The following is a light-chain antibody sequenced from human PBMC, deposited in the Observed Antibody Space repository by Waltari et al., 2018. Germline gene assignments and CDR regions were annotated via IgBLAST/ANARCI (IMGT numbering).Light chain of an antibody. V-gene: IGLV2-8*01. J-gene: IGLJ2*01. CDR2: EVT. CDR1: SSDVGGYSP. CDR3: SSYAGSNNFVV. Sequence: QSALTQPPSASGSTGQPVTIPCTGPSSDVGGYSPVPWSHQHPGTAPKLLLIEVTKRPSGVPDRFPGSKSGNTASLTVAGLQTEDEGIYYCSSYAGSNNFVVFGGGTKLTVL.